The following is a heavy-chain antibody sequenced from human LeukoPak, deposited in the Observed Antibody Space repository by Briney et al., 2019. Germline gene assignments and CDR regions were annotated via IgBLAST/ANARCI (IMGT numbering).Heavy chain of an antibody. CDR3: ARDQRRDYGDYGGIDY. CDR1: GYTFTGYY. CDR2: INPNSGGT. Sequence: ASVKLSCTASGYTFTGYYMHWVRQAPGQGLERMGWINPNSGGTNYAQKFQGRVTMTRDTSISTAYMELSRLRSDDTAVYYCARDQRRDYGDYGGIDYWGQGTLVTVSS. D-gene: IGHD4-17*01. V-gene: IGHV1-2*02. J-gene: IGHJ4*02.